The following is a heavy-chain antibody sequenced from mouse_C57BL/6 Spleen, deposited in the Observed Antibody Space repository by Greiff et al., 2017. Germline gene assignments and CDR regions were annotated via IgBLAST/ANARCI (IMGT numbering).Heavy chain of an antibody. D-gene: IGHD4-1*01. CDR2: IYPGDGGT. V-gene: IGHV1-82*01. Sequence: QVQLQQSGPELVKPGASVKISCKASGYAFSSSWMNWVKQRPGKGLEWIGRIYPGDGGTNYNGKFKGKATLTADKSSSTAYMQLSSLTSEDSAVXVCARERTGKDYFDYGGQGTTLTVSA. J-gene: IGHJ2*01. CDR3: ARERTGKDYFDY. CDR1: GYAFSSSW.